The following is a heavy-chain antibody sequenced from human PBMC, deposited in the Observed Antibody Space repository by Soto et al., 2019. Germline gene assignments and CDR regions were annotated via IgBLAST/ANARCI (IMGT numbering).Heavy chain of an antibody. Sequence: QVQLVQTGAEVKKPGASVKVSCKASGYTFTSYYMHWVRQAPGQGLEWMGIIKPSGGSTSYAQKFQGRVTMTKDTSSSKVYMELSSLRSEDTAVYYCAGDIPGIRGYDQFDYWGQGTLDTVSS. CDR1: GYTFTSYY. CDR3: AGDIPGIRGYDQFDY. D-gene: IGHD5-12*01. CDR2: IKPSGGST. J-gene: IGHJ4*02. V-gene: IGHV1-46*03.